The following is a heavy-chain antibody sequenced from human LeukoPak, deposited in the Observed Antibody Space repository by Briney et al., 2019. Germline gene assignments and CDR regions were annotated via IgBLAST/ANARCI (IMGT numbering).Heavy chain of an antibody. D-gene: IGHD3-10*01. CDR2: TYYRSKWYS. J-gene: IGHJ6*02. CDR1: GDRVSSNGAA. Sequence: SQTLSLTCAISGDRVSSNGAAWNWIRQSPSRGLEWLGSTYYRSKWYSEYGVSVKSRITINPDTSKNQFSLQLNSVTPEDTAVYYCTRQMYYYISGTYYSSLDVWGQGTTVIVSS. CDR3: TRQMYYYISGTYYSSLDV. V-gene: IGHV6-1*01.